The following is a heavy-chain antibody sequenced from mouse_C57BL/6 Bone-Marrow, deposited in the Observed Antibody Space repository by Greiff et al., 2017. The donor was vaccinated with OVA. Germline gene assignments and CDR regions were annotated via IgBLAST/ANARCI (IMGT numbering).Heavy chain of an antibody. Sequence: VQLQQSGAELARPGASVKLSCKASGYTFTSYGISWVKQRTGQGLEWIGEIYPRSVNTYYNEKFKGKATLTADKSSSTAYMELRSLTSEDSAVYFCARWGITTVEDYWGQGTTLTVSS. J-gene: IGHJ2*01. D-gene: IGHD1-1*01. CDR2: IYPRSVNT. CDR1: GYTFTSYG. CDR3: ARWGITTVEDY. V-gene: IGHV1-81*01.